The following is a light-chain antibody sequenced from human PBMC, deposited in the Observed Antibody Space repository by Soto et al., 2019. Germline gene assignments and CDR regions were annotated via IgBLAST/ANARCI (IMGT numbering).Light chain of an antibody. J-gene: IGKJ3*01. CDR1: QSVSANY. CDR3: HQYGSSPFT. Sequence: EVVLTQSPATLSLSPGERATLSCRANQSVSANYLAWYQQKPGQPPRLLIYGASSRATGIPDRFSGSGSGTDFTLTISRLEPEDFAVFYCHQYGSSPFTFGPGTKVDIK. V-gene: IGKV3-20*01. CDR2: GAS.